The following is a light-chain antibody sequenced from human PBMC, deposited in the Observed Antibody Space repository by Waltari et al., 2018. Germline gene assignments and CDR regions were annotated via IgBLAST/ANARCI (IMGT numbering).Light chain of an antibody. J-gene: IGLJ3*02. V-gene: IGLV2-11*01. CDR3: CSFEGTWV. Sequence: QSALTQPHSVSGSVGESVTISCTGTGSDYVSWYQPLPSKAPKLLIYDIFQRPSGVPDRFFGSKSGNSASLTVSGLQTEDEADYYCCSFEGTWVFGGGTKLTVL. CDR2: DIF. CDR1: GSDY.